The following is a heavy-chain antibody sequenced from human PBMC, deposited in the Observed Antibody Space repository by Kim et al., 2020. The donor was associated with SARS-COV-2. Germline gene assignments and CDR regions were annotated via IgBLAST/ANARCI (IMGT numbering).Heavy chain of an antibody. D-gene: IGHD6-19*01. CDR3: ARAVTIQYSIGWYGWFDP. V-gene: IGHV3-33*01. J-gene: IGHJ5*02. CDR1: GFNFSAYG. CDR2: IWYDGSNK. Sequence: GGSLRLSCAASGFNFSAYGIHWVRQAPGRGLEWVAVIWYDGSNKYYADSVKGRFTISRDNSKNTLYLQMNSLRAEDTAVYYCARAVTIQYSIGWYGWFDP.